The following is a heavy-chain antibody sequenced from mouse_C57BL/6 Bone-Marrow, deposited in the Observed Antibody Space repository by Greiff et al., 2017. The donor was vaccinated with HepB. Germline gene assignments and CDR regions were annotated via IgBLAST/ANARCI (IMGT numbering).Heavy chain of an antibody. Sequence: QVTLKESGPGILQPSQTLSLTCSFSGFSLSTFGMGVGWIRQPSGKGLEWLAQHWWDDDKYYHPALKSRLTISKDTSKNQVFLKIANVDTADTATYYCAGGSSYDYFDYWGQGTTLTVSS. D-gene: IGHD1-1*01. CDR3: AGGSSYDYFDY. CDR1: GFSLSTFGMG. V-gene: IGHV8-8*01. J-gene: IGHJ2*01. CDR2: HWWDDDK.